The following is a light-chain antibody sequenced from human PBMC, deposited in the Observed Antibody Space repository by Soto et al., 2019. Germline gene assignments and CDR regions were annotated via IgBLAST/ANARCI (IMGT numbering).Light chain of an antibody. Sequence: EIVLTQSPATLSLSPGERATLSCRASQSVSSSLAWYQHKPGQAPRLLIYATSHRATDIPTRFSGSGSETDFTLTISSLEPEDFAVCYCQQRSDWPPSLTFGGGTKVEIK. CDR3: QQRSDWPPSLT. V-gene: IGKV3-11*01. CDR1: QSVSSS. J-gene: IGKJ4*01. CDR2: ATS.